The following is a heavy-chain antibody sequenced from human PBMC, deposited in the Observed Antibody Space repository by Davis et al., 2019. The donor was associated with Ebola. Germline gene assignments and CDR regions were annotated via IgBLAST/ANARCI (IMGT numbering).Heavy chain of an antibody. J-gene: IGHJ6*03. CDR2: ISSNGGST. D-gene: IGHD3-3*01. V-gene: IGHV3-64*04. CDR1: GFTFSSYA. CDR3: ARDGVLRFLEWSPDYYMDV. Sequence: PGGSLRLSCSASGFTFSSYAMHWVRQAPGKGLEYVSAISSNGGSTYYADSVKGRFTISRDNSKNTLYLQMNSLRAEDTAVYYCARDGVLRFLEWSPDYYMDVWGKGTTVTVSS.